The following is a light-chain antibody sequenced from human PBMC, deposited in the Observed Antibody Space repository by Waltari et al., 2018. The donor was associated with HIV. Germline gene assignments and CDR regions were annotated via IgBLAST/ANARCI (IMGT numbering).Light chain of an antibody. CDR3: QQGDNWALT. V-gene: IGKV3-11*01. J-gene: IGKJ4*01. Sequence: EIVLPQSSATLSLSPVARATLSCRASQTVSSSLGWYQQKPGQPPSLLIYAASYRATCIPARFSGTGTGTDCTHAISGIEPEDFAVYYCQQGDNWALTFGGGTKVVIK. CDR1: QTVSSS. CDR2: AAS.